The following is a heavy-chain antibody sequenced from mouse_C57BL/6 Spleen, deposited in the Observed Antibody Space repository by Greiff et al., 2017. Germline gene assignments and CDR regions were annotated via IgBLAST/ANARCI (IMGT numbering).Heavy chain of an antibody. Sequence: QVQLKESGPELVKPGASVKISCKASGYAFSSSWMNWVKQRPGKGLEWIGRIYPGDGDTNYNGKFKGKATLTADKSSSTAYMQLSSLTSEDSAVYFCARKRDDYDGYYFDYWGQGTTLTVSS. D-gene: IGHD2-4*01. CDR2: IYPGDGDT. CDR1: GYAFSSSW. J-gene: IGHJ2*01. CDR3: ARKRDDYDGYYFDY. V-gene: IGHV1-82*01.